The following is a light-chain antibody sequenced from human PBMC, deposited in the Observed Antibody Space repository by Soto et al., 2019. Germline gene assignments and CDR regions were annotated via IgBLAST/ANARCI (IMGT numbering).Light chain of an antibody. CDR1: HSVDSGY. J-gene: IGKJ2*03. V-gene: IGKV3-20*01. Sequence: EIVLTQSPGTLSLSPGETATLSCRASHSVDSGYLGWYQHKPGQAPRLLIYSASSRATVIPVRFSGSVYGTDFTLTISGLEHEDVAVYFCLKHFWSARCFVLGPKLEIK. CDR2: SAS. CDR3: LKHFWSARC.